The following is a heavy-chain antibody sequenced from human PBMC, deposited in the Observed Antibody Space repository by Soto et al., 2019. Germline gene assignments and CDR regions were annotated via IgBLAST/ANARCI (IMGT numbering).Heavy chain of an antibody. CDR2: LIPILEIA. CDR1: GGTFSTYP. D-gene: IGHD2-21*01. V-gene: IGHV1-69*04. J-gene: IGHJ5*02. CDR3: ARDGKGSGGDCYDTYDWVAP. Sequence: QVQLVQSGAEVKKPGSSVKVSCKASGGTFSTYPVTWVRQAPGQGLEWMGRLIPILEIANYAQKFQGRVTINADKSTNTAYMERSSLRSEDTAVYYYARDGKGSGGDCYDTYDWVAPGGQGTLVTVSS.